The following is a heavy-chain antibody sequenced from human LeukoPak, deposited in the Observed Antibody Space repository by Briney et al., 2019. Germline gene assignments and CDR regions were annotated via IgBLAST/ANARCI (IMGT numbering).Heavy chain of an antibody. D-gene: IGHD3-10*01. V-gene: IGHV1-69*04. CDR2: IIPILGIA. CDR1: GGTFGSYA. J-gene: IGHJ6*02. Sequence: ASVKVSCKASGGTFGSYAISWVRQAPGQGLEWMGRIIPILGIANYAQKFQGRVTITADKSTSTAYMELSSLRSEDTAVYYCARDPAYGSDNKLYYYGMDVWGQGTTVTVSS. CDR3: ARDPAYGSDNKLYYYGMDV.